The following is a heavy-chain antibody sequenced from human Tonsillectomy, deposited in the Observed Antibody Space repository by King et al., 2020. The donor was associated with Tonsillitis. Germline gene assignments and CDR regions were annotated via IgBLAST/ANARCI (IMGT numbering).Heavy chain of an antibody. CDR2: IKSDTGGT. D-gene: IGHD2-2*01. CDR1: GYTFTDYY. CDR3: ARDSCNNTSYYPFDY. J-gene: IGHJ4*02. V-gene: IGHV1-2*02. Sequence: VQLVESGAEVKKPGASVRVSCQASGYTFTDYYIHWVRQAPGQGLEWMGWIKSDTGGTQFGQKFQGRVTLTRDTSISTAFMELTSLRSDDTAVYYCARDSCNNTSYYPFDYWGQGTLLTVSS.